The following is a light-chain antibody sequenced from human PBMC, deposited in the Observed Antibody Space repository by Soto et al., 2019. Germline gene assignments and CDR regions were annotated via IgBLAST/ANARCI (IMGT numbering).Light chain of an antibody. V-gene: IGKV3-11*01. CDR3: QQRSNWPPEYT. CDR2: DAS. CDR1: QSVSSY. J-gene: IGKJ2*01. Sequence: EIVLTQSPATLSLSPGERATLSCRASQSVSSYLAWYQQKPGQAPRLLIYDASNRATGIPTRFSGSGCGTDFTLTISSLEPEDFAVYYCQQRSNWPPEYTFGRGTKLEIK.